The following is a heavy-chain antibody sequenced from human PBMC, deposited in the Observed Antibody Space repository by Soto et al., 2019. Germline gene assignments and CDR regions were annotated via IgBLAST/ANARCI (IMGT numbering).Heavy chain of an antibody. CDR1: GGSISSYY. CDR2: IYYSGST. J-gene: IGHJ6*02. V-gene: IGHV4-59*01. CDR3: SRDVLCITIFRHDSYGMDV. D-gene: IGHD3-3*01. Sequence: SETLSLTCTVSGGSISSYYWSWIRQPPGKGLEWIGYIYYSGSTNYNPSLKSRVTISVDTSKNQFSLKLSSVTAAVTAVYYCSRDVLCITIFRHDSYGMDVWGQGTTVTVSS.